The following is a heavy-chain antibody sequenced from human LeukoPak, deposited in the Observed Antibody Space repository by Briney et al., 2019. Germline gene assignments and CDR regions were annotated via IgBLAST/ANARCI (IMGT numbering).Heavy chain of an antibody. Sequence: GASVKVSCKASGYTFTSYGISWVRQAPGQGLEWMGWISAYNGNTNYAQKLQGRVTMTTDASTSTAYMELRSLRPDDTAVYYCARVVEIVVVVAATPYYFDYWGQGTLVTVSS. V-gene: IGHV1-18*04. CDR1: GYTFTSYG. CDR3: ARVVEIVVVVAATPYYFDY. CDR2: ISAYNGNT. D-gene: IGHD2-15*01. J-gene: IGHJ4*02.